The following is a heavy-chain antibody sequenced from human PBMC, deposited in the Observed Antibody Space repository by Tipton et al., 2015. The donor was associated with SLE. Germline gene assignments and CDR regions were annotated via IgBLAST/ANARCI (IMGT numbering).Heavy chain of an antibody. CDR1: GGSISSYY. CDR3: ARSQQLSYMDV. V-gene: IGHV4-59*12. Sequence: TLSLTCTVSGGSISSYYWSWIRQPPGKGLEWIGYIHYSGSTNYNPSLKSRVTISVDTSKNQFSLKLSSATAADTAVYYCARSQQLSYMDVWGKGTTVTVSS. D-gene: IGHD6-13*01. CDR2: IHYSGST. J-gene: IGHJ6*03.